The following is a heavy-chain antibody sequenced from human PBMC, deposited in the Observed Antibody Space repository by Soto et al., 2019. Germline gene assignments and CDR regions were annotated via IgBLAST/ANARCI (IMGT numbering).Heavy chain of an antibody. CDR2: IYYSGST. V-gene: IGHV4-39*01. J-gene: IGHJ6*03. CDR1: GGSISSSSYY. CDR3: ARVEGATGTHLLRGHYYMDV. Sequence: QLQLQESGPGLVKPSETLSLTCTVSGGSISSSSYYWGWIRQPPGKGLEWIGSIYYSGSTYYNPSLKSRVTISVDTSKNQFSLKLSSVTAADTAVYYCARVEGATGTHLLRGHYYMDVCGKGTTVTVSS. D-gene: IGHD1-1*01.